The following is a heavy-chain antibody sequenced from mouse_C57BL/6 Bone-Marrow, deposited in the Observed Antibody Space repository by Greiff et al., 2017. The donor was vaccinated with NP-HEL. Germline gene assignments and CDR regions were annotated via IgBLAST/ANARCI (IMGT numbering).Heavy chain of an antibody. CDR3: ARFITTVVAPYYAMDY. V-gene: IGHV1-64*01. D-gene: IGHD1-1*01. CDR2: IHPNSGST. Sequence: QVQLQQPGAELVKPGASVKLSCKASGYTFTSYWMHWVKQRPGQGLEWIGMIHPNSGSTNYNEKFKSKATLTVDKSSSTAYMQRSSLTSEDSAVYYCARFITTVVAPYYAMDYWGQGTSVTVSS. CDR1: GYTFTSYW. J-gene: IGHJ4*01.